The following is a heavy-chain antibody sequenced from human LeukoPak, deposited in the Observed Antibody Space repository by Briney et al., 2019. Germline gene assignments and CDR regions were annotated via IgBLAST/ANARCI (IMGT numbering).Heavy chain of an antibody. CDR3: ERAGDSSGYYSL. J-gene: IGHJ4*02. Sequence: GASVKVSCKASGYTFTSYYMHWVRQAPGQGLEWMGIINPSGGSTSYGQKFQGRVTMTRDMSTSTVYMELSSLRSEDTAVYYCERAGDSSGYYSLWGQGTLVTVSS. CDR2: INPSGGST. V-gene: IGHV1-46*01. CDR1: GYTFTSYY. D-gene: IGHD3-22*01.